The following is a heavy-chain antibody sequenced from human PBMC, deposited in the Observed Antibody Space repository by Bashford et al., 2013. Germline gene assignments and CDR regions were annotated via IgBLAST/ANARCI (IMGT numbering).Heavy chain of an antibody. J-gene: IGHJ6*02. CDR3: TKCDDYYDNSDFHGMDV. CDR2: IYPGDSDT. V-gene: IGHV5-51*01. CDR1: GYSFATNW. Sequence: ESLKISCRGSGYSFATNWIGWVRQMPGKGLEWMGIIYPGDSDTRYSPSFQGQVTISADKSSGTVYLQWTSLKASDTAIYYCTKCDDYYDNSDFHGMDVWGQGTTVTVSS. D-gene: IGHD3-22*01.